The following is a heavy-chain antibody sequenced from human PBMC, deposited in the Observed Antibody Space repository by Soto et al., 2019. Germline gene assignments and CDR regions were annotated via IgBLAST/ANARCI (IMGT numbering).Heavy chain of an antibody. J-gene: IGHJ6*03. D-gene: IGHD6-13*01. V-gene: IGHV4-30-2*01. CDR1: GGSISSGGYS. Sequence: PSETLSLTCAVSGGSISSGGYSWSWIRQPPGKGLEWIGYIYHSGSTYYNPSLKSRVTISVDRSKNQFSLKLSSVTAADTAVYYCARERGGLSSSWKPGQRLYMDVWGKGTTVTVSS. CDR2: IYHSGST. CDR3: ARERGGLSSSWKPGQRLYMDV.